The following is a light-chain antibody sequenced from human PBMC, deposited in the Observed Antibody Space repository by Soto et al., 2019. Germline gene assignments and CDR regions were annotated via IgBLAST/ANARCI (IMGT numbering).Light chain of an antibody. J-gene: IGKJ1*01. Sequence: DIQMTQSPSSLFANVGDRVTITCRASQGISTYLHWYQQRPGKAPTLLIYGASNLHSGVPSRFSGRRSGTEFTLTISSLQPEDVATYYCQHTRTTPRTFGQGTKVEIK. V-gene: IGKV1-39*01. CDR1: QGISTY. CDR3: QHTRTTPRT. CDR2: GAS.